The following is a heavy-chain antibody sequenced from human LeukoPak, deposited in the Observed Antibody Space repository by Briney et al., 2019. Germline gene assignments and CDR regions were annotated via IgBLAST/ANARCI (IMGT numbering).Heavy chain of an antibody. CDR2: ISYDGSNK. J-gene: IGHJ4*02. CDR1: GFTFSSYA. D-gene: IGHD3-16*01. Sequence: RGSLRLSCAASGFTFSSYAMHWVRQAPGKGLEWVAVISYDGSNKHYADSVKGRFTISRDNSKNTLYLQMNSLRAEDTAVYYCARDLGGIFDYWGQGTLVTVSS. V-gene: IGHV3-30*04. CDR3: ARDLGGIFDY.